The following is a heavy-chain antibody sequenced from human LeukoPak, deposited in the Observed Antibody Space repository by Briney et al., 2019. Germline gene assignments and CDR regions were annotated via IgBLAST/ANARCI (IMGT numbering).Heavy chain of an antibody. V-gene: IGHV1-46*01. CDR3: ARDKEGFDY. CDR2: IYPRDGST. Sequence: GASVKVSCKASGYTFTSNYIHWVRQAPGQGLERMGMIYPRDGSTSYAQTFQGTVTVTRDTSTSTVHMKLSGLSSEETDVYYCARDKEGFDYWGQGTLVTVSS. J-gene: IGHJ4*02. CDR1: GYTFTSNY.